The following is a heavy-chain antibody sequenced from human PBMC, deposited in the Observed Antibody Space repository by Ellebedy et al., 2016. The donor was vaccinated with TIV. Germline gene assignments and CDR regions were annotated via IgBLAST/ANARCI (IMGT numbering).Heavy chain of an antibody. CDR2: IYYSGST. J-gene: IGHJ4*02. CDR1: GASISTHH. Sequence: MPSETLSLTCAVSGASISTHHWSWIRQPPGKGLEWIGYIYYSGSTNYNPSLKSRVTISVDTSKNQFSLKLTSVTAADTAVYYCARVWVDSSGYFFDYWGQGTLVTVSS. V-gene: IGHV4-59*11. CDR3: ARVWVDSSGYFFDY. D-gene: IGHD3-22*01.